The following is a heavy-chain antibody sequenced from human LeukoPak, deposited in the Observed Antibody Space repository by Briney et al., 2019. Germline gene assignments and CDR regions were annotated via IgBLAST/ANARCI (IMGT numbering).Heavy chain of an antibody. V-gene: IGHV3-30*18. D-gene: IGHD6-13*01. Sequence: GRSLRLSCAASGFTFSSYGMHWVRQAPGKGLEWVAVISYDGSNKYYADSVKGRFTIPRDNSKNTLCLQMNSLRAEDTAVYYCAKDSGYSKGGVDYWGQGTLVTVSS. CDR1: GFTFSSYG. CDR3: AKDSGYSKGGVDY. J-gene: IGHJ4*02. CDR2: ISYDGSNK.